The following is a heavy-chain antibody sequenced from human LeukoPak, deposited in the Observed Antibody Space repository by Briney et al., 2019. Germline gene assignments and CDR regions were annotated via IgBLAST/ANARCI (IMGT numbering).Heavy chain of an antibody. J-gene: IGHJ6*03. V-gene: IGHV3-30*02. CDR3: AKEYGYDYNYFYSMDV. Sequence: GGSLRLSCAASGFTFSSYAMTWVRQAPGKGLEWLAFIRYDGSNKYHADSVKGRFTISRDNSKNTVYLQMNSLRAEDTAVYFCAKEYGYDYNYFYSMDVWGKGTTVTISS. CDR2: IRYDGSNK. D-gene: IGHD1-1*01. CDR1: GFTFSSYA.